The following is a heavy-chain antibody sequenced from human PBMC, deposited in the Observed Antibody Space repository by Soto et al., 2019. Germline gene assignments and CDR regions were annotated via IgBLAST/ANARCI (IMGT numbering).Heavy chain of an antibody. Sequence: QVQLVESGGGLVKPGGSLRLSCAASGFTFSDYYMSWIRQAPGKGLEWVSYISSSGTTIFYADSLRGRFTISRDNAKKSLYLQMNSLRGEDTAVYYCAREPSNWSYCFDYWGQGTLVTVSS. D-gene: IGHD1-20*01. CDR1: GFTFSDYY. J-gene: IGHJ4*02. CDR3: AREPSNWSYCFDY. V-gene: IGHV3-11*01. CDR2: ISSSGTTI.